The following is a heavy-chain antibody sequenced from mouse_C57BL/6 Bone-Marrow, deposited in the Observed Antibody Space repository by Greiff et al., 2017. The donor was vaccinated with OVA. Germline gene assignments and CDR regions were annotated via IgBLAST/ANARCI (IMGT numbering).Heavy chain of an antibody. D-gene: IGHD1-1*01. CDR2: ISSGGSYT. J-gene: IGHJ3*01. CDR3: ARQATTVVISFAY. CDR1: GFTFSSYG. Sequence: EVQLVESGGDLVKPGGSLKLSCAASGFTFSSYGMSWVRQTPDKRLAWVATISSGGSYTYYPDSVKGRFTISRDNAKNTLYLQMSSLKSEDTAMYYCARQATTVVISFAYWGQGTLVTVSA. V-gene: IGHV5-6*01.